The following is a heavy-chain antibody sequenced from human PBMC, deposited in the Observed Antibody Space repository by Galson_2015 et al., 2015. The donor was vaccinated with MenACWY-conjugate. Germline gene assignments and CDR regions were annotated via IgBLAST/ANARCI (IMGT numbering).Heavy chain of an antibody. Sequence: SLRLSCAASGFTFNTYWMHWVRHAPGKGLVWVSRINPGGSSTTYADSVKDRFTISRDNAKNTLYLQMNSLRPEDTAVFYCAKTRGASSYFEYWGQGTLVTVSS. CDR3: AKTRGASSYFEY. V-gene: IGHV3-74*01. CDR1: GFTFNTYW. J-gene: IGHJ4*02. CDR2: INPGGSST. D-gene: IGHD1-26*01.